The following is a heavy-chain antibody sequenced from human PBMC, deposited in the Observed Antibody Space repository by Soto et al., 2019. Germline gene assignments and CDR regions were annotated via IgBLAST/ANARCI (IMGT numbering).Heavy chain of an antibody. CDR1: GFTFSSSG. Sequence: EGQLLQSGGGLVQPGESLRVSCAASGFTFSSSGMSWVRQAPGKGLEWVSSISVRGDYRYYADSVKGRFTISRDNSKNTLYLQMNSLTAADTAVYYCAKHGGFDFWGQGKMVAVSS. J-gene: IGHJ3*01. V-gene: IGHV3-23*01. D-gene: IGHD4-17*01. CDR3: AKHGGFDF. CDR2: ISVRGDYR.